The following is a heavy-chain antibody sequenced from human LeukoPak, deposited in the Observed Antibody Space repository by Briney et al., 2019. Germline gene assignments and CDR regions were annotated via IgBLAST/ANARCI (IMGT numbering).Heavy chain of an antibody. CDR2: ISGSDGST. J-gene: IGHJ5*02. V-gene: IGHV3-23*01. Sequence: GGSLRLSCAASGFTFSSYAMSWVRQAPGKGLEWVSAISGSDGSTYYADPVKGRFTISRDNSKNTLYLQMNSLRAEDTAVYYCAKRDTIGWYQGGGWFDPWGQGTLVTVSS. CDR3: AKRDTIGWYQGGGWFDP. CDR1: GFTFSSYA. D-gene: IGHD6-19*01.